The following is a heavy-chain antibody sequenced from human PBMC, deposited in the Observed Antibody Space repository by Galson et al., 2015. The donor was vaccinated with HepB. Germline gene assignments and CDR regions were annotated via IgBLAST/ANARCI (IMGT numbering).Heavy chain of an antibody. CDR3: ARSPDDITIFGVVIIGPMDV. CDR2: ISAYNGNT. J-gene: IGHJ6*03. CDR1: GYTFTSYG. Sequence: SVKVSCKASGYTFTSYGISWVRQAPGQGLEWMGWISAYNGNTNYAQKLQGRVTMTTDTSTSTAYMELRSLRSDDTAVYYCARSPDDITIFGVVIIGPMDVWGKGTTVTVSS. D-gene: IGHD3-3*01. V-gene: IGHV1-18*01.